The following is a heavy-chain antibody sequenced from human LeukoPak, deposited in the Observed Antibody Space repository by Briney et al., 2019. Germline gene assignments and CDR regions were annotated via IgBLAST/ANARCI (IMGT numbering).Heavy chain of an antibody. CDR2: IKQDGSEI. V-gene: IGHV3-7*01. CDR1: GFTFRSYW. D-gene: IGHD1-26*01. Sequence: GGSLRLSCAVSGFTFRSYWMSWVRQAPGKGLEWVANIKQDGSEIYYVDSVKGRFTISRDNAKNALYLQMSSLRAEDTAVYCCARDGRSGSYYDLWGQGTLVTVSS. CDR3: ARDGRSGSYYDL. J-gene: IGHJ5*02.